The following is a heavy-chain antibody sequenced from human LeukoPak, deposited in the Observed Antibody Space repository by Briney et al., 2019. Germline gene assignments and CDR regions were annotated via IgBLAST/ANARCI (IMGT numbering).Heavy chain of an antibody. D-gene: IGHD1-26*01. CDR2: IRSDGSNK. V-gene: IGHV3-30*02. J-gene: IGHJ4*02. Sequence: GGSLRLSCAGSGFSFSSYGMHWVRQAPGKGLEWMAFIRSDGSNKFYADSVKGRFTISRDNPRNTLYLQMNSLRAEDTAMYHCAKEWELTYWGQGTLVTVSS. CDR1: GFSFSSYG. CDR3: AKEWELTY.